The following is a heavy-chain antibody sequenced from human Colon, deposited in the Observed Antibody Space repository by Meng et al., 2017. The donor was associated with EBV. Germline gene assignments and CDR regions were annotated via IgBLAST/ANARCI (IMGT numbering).Heavy chain of an antibody. CDR3: ARVWQSLTAFFDS. D-gene: IGHD2-21*01. J-gene: IGHJ4*02. Sequence: QVQLQESGSGLVEPSGTLSLTCAVSGGSISSSHWWTWVRQPPGKGLEWIGEVYHTGSTKYNPSLKSRLTISVDKSKNQFSLNLTSVTAADTAVYYCARVWQSLTAFFDSWGQGTLVTVSS. CDR1: GGSISSSHW. CDR2: VYHTGST. V-gene: IGHV4-4*02.